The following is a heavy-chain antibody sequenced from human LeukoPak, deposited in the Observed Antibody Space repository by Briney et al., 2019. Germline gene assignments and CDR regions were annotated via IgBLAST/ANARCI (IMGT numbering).Heavy chain of an antibody. CDR2: IFTGGNT. Sequence: PGGSLRLSXAASGFSVSSYYMTWVRQAPGKGLEWVSVIFTGGNTYSADSVEGRLTISRDNSKNTLSLQMNSLRAEDTAVYYCARVPSSGDFWSGGYYCDYWGQGTLVTVSS. V-gene: IGHV3-66*02. CDR1: GFSVSSYY. CDR3: ARVPSSGDFWSGGYYCDY. D-gene: IGHD3-3*01. J-gene: IGHJ4*02.